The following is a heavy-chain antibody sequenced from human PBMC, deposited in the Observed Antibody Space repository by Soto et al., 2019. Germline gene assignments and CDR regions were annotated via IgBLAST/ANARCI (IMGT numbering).Heavy chain of an antibody. Sequence: SVKGSCKAAGGTFSSYAISWVRQAPGQGLEWMGGIIPIFGTANYAQKFQGRVTITADESTSKAYMELSSLRSEATAVYYCASGPIVVVTAIQFDYWGQGTLVTVSS. CDR1: GGTFSSYA. D-gene: IGHD2-21*02. J-gene: IGHJ4*02. CDR3: ASGPIVVVTAIQFDY. CDR2: IIPIFGTA. V-gene: IGHV1-69*13.